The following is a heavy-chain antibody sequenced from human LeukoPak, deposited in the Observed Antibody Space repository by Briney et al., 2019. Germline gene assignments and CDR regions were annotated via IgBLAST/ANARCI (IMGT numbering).Heavy chain of an antibody. CDR2: ISSSSSTI. CDR1: GFTFSDYY. J-gene: IGHJ6*03. D-gene: IGHD2-15*01. CDR3: ASAALPGYCSGGSCYYYYYMDV. V-gene: IGHV3-11*01. Sequence: PGGSLRLSCAASGFTFSDYYMSWIRQAPGKGLEWVSYISSSSSTIYYADSVKGRFTISRDNAKNSMYLQMNSLRAEDTAVYYCASAALPGYCSGGSCYYYYYMDVWGKGTTVTVSS.